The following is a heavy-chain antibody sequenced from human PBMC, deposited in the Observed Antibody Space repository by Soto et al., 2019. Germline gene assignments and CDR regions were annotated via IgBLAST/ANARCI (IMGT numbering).Heavy chain of an antibody. CDR2: ISGSGGST. J-gene: IGHJ4*02. V-gene: IGHV3-23*01. CDR1: GFTFSSYA. D-gene: IGHD3-3*01. CDR3: ASDLTTITIFGVVIGYFDY. Sequence: GGSLRLSCAASGFTFSSYAMSWVRQAPGKGLEWVSAISGSGGSTYYADSVKGRFTISRDNSKNTLYLQMNSLRAEDTAVYYCASDLTTITIFGVVIGYFDYWGQGTLVTVSS.